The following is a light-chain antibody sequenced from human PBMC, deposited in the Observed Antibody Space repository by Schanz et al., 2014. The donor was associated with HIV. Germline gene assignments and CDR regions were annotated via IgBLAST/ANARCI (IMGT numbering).Light chain of an antibody. CDR3: SSYTSSSPVV. J-gene: IGLJ2*01. Sequence: QSALTQPRSVSGSPGQSVTISCTGTSSDVGDYDYVSWYQQLPGKAPKFIIYDVSQRPSGVPDRFSGSKSGNTASLTISGLQAEDEADYYCSSYTSSSPVVFGGGTKLTVL. CDR1: SSDVGDYDY. V-gene: IGLV2-11*01. CDR2: DVS.